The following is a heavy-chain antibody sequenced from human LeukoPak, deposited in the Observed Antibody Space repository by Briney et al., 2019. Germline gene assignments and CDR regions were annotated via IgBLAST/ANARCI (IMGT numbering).Heavy chain of an antibody. D-gene: IGHD3-10*01. J-gene: IGHJ4*02. CDR2: IKTKTDGETT. CDR3: STDPVQFWPPLNY. Sequence: PGGSLRLSCTASGFTFSNAWMTWVRQTPGKGLEWVGRIKTKTDGETTDYAAPVKGRFTISRDDSQNMLFLQMNGLKTEDTGVYYCSTDPVQFWPPLNYWGQGTLVTVSS. V-gene: IGHV3-15*01. CDR1: GFTFSNAW.